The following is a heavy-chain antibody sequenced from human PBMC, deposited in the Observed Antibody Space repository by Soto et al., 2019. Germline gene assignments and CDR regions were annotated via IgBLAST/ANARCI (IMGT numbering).Heavy chain of an antibody. D-gene: IGHD3-22*01. J-gene: IGHJ4*01. V-gene: IGHV3-73*01. CDR2: IRIKANSYAT. CDR1: GFTFSGSA. Sequence: HPGGSLRLSCAASGFTFSGSAMHWVRQASGKGLEWVGRIRIKANSYATAYAASVKGRFTISRDDSKNTAYLQMNSLKTEDTAVYYCNRPYYYDISGYVDYGGHGALVTVSS. CDR3: NRPYYYDISGYVDY.